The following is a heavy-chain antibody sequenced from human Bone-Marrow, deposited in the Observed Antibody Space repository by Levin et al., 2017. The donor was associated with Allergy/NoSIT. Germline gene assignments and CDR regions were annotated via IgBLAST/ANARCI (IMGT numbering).Heavy chain of an antibody. V-gene: IGHV1-8*01. CDR3: ARRVTYCSSTSCRYFDY. J-gene: IGHJ4*02. CDR2: MNPNSGNT. CDR1: GYTFTSYD. Sequence: ASVKVSCKASGYTFTSYDINWVRQATGQGPEWMGWMNPNSGNTGYAQKFQGRVTMTRNTSISTAYMELSSLRSEDTAVYYCARRVTYCSSTSCRYFDYWGQGTLVTVSS. D-gene: IGHD2-2*01.